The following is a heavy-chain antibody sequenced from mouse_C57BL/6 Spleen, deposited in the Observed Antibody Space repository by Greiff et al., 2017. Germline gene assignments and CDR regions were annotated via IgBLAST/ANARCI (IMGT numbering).Heavy chain of an antibody. Sequence: QVQLQQPGAELVKPGASVKISCKASGYAFSSYWMNWVKQRPGQGLEWIGQINPGDGDTNYNGKFKGKATLTADKSSSTAYMQLSSLTSEDSAVYFGARDSYYGNYVGYFDVWGTGTTVTVSS. V-gene: IGHV1-80*01. CDR3: ARDSYYGNYVGYFDV. CDR2: INPGDGDT. J-gene: IGHJ1*03. D-gene: IGHD2-1*01. CDR1: GYAFSSYW.